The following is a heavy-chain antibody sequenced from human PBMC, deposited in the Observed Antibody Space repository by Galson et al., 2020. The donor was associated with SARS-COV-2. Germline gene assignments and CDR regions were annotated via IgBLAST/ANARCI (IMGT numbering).Heavy chain of an antibody. D-gene: IGHD1-26*01. Sequence: GGSLRLSCAASAFTFSGYAMHWVRQAPGKGLEWVAVISYDGSNKYYADSVKGRFTISRDNSENTLYLQMNSLRAEDTAVYYCVKDETFGSDYDYFQHWGQGTLVTVSS. CDR3: VKDETFGSDYDYFQH. J-gene: IGHJ1*01. CDR1: AFTFSGYA. CDR2: ISYDGSNK. V-gene: IGHV3-30*18.